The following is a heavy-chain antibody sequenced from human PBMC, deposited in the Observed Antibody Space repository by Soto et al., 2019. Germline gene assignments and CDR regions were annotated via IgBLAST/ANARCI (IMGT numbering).Heavy chain of an antibody. J-gene: IGHJ4*02. CDR2: ISWNSGNI. D-gene: IGHD6-19*01. Sequence: EVQLVESGGGLVQPGRSLRLSCAASGFTFDGYVLHWVRQAPGKGLEWVSGISWNSGNIGYADSVKGRFTISRDDAKNSLYLQMNSLRAEDTALYYCARDSHPYQRVAGVDYWGQGTLVTVSS. V-gene: IGHV3-9*01. CDR1: GFTFDGYV. CDR3: ARDSHPYQRVAGVDY.